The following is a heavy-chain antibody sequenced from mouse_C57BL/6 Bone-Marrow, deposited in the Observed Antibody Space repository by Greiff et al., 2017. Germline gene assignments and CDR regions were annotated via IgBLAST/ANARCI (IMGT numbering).Heavy chain of an antibody. V-gene: IGHV14-4*01. J-gene: IGHJ1*03. D-gene: IGHD1-1*01. Sequence: VQLQQSGAELVRPGASVKLSCTASGFNIKDDYMHWVKQRPEQGLEWIGWIDPENGDTEYASKFQGKATITADTSSNTAYLQLSSLTSEDTAVYYCTTFYYGSRNWYCDVWGTGTTVTVSS. CDR2: IDPENGDT. CDR1: GFNIKDDY. CDR3: TTFYYGSRNWYCDV.